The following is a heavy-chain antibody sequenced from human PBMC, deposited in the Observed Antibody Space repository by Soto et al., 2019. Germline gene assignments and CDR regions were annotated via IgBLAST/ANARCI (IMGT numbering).Heavy chain of an antibody. CDR3: ARAPGYDILTGYQYYFDY. J-gene: IGHJ4*02. Sequence: PSETLSLTCSVSGGSISSNNWSWIRQPPGKGPEWIGFMYDSGSTNYNPSLKSRVTISADTSKNQFSLKLSSVTAADTAVYYCARAPGYDILTGYQYYFDYWGQGILVT. D-gene: IGHD3-9*01. CDR2: MYDSGST. CDR1: GGSISSNN. V-gene: IGHV4-59*01.